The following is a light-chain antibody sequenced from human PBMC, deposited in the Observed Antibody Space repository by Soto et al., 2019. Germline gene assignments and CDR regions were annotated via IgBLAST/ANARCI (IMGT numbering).Light chain of an antibody. J-gene: IGLJ1*01. CDR2: DDN. CDR1: SSNIGGNS. V-gene: IGLV1-51*01. Sequence: SVLTQPPSVSAAPGQKVTISCSGSSSNIGGNSVSWYQQLPGTAPKLLIYDDNKRPSGIPDRFSGSKSGTSATLGITGFQTGDEADYYCASWDSRLSAYVFGTGTKVTVL. CDR3: ASWDSRLSAYV.